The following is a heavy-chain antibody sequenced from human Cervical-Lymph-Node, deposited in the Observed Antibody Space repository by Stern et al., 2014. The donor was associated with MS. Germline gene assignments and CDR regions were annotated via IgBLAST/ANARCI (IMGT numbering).Heavy chain of an antibody. J-gene: IGHJ4*02. V-gene: IGHV3-9*01. CDR2: ISSNSGSI. D-gene: IGHD5-24*01. Sequence: EVQLEESGGGLVQPGRSLRLSCAASGFNFDDYAMHWVRQAPGKGLEWVSGISSNSGSIGHADSVKGRFTISRDNAKNSLYLQMNSLRAEDTALYYCAKTGPRRDGYNQGYFDCWGQGILVTVSA. CDR3: AKTGPRRDGYNQGYFDC. CDR1: GFNFDDYA.